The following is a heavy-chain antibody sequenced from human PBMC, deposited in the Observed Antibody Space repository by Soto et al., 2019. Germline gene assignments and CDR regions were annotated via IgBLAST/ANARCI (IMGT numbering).Heavy chain of an antibody. V-gene: IGHV4-59*01. J-gene: IGHJ3*02. CDR2: IYYSGST. CDR1: GGSISIYY. Sequence: SETLSLTCTVSGGSISIYYWSWIRHPPGKGLEWIGYIYYSGSTNYNPSLKSRVTISVDTSKNQFSLKLSSVTAADTAVYYCARVGHPQATVVTPDDAFDIWGQGTMVTVSS. D-gene: IGHD4-17*01. CDR3: ARVGHPQATVVTPDDAFDI.